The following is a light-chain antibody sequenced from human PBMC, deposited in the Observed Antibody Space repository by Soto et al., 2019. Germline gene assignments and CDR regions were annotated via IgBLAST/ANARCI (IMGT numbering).Light chain of an antibody. CDR3: QVWDSSSDHLYV. V-gene: IGLV3-21*02. CDR2: DDS. Sequence: SYALTQPPSVSVAPGQTARITCGGNNIGRKSVHWYQQKPGQAPVLVVYDDSDRRSGIPERFSGSNSGNTATLTISRVEAGDEADYYCQVWDSSSDHLYVFGTGTKSPS. CDR1: NIGRKS. J-gene: IGLJ1*01.